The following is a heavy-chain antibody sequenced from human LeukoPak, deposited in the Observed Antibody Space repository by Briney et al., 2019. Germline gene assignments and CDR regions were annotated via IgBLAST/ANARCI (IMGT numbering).Heavy chain of an antibody. CDR2: ISGSGGST. CDR3: AKDRSVTTSYFDY. D-gene: IGHD4-17*01. J-gene: IGHJ4*02. CDR1: GFTFSSYA. V-gene: IGHV3-23*01. Sequence: GGSLRLSCAAYGFTFSSYAMSWVRQAPGKGLEWVSAISGSGGSTYYADSVKGRFTISRDNSKNTLYLQMNSLRAEDTAVYYCAKDRSVTTSYFDYWGQGTLVTVSS.